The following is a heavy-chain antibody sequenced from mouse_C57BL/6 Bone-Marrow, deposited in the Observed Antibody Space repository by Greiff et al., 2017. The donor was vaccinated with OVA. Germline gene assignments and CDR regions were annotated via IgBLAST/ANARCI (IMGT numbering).Heavy chain of an antibody. CDR1: GFTFSSYG. D-gene: IGHD1-1*01. CDR2: ISSGGSYT. Sequence: EVMLVESGGDLVKPGGSLKLSCAASGFTFSSYGMSWVRQTPDKRLEWVATISSGGSYTYYPDSVKGRFTISRDNAKNTLYLQMSSLKSEDTAMYYCARITTVVCDYWGQGTTLTVSS. CDR3: ARITTVVCDY. V-gene: IGHV5-6*02. J-gene: IGHJ2*01.